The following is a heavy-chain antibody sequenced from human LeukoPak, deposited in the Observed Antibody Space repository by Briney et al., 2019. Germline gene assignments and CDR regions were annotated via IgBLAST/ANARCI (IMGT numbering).Heavy chain of an antibody. CDR3: ARAGRRQLVWGHWFDP. J-gene: IGHJ5*02. V-gene: IGHV4-59*12. CDR2: IYYSGGT. CDR1: GGSISNYY. Sequence: SETLSLTCTVSGGSISNYYWSWIRQPPGKGLEWIGYIYYSGGTNYNPSLKSRVTISVDTSKNQFSLKLSSVTAADTAVYYCARAGRRQLVWGHWFDPWGQGTLVTVSS. D-gene: IGHD3-16*01.